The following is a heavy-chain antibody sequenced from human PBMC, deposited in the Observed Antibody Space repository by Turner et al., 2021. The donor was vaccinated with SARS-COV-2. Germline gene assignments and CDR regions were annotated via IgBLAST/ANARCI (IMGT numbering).Heavy chain of an antibody. CDR1: GYTFTGYY. V-gene: IGHV1-2*02. D-gene: IGHD5-18*01. Sequence: QVQLVQSGAEVKKPGASVKVSCKASGYTFTGYYLHWVRQAPGQGLEWMGWINPNSGGTNYAQKFQGRVTMTWDTSISTAYMGLSRLRSDDTAVYYCARSRYTYGSYYYYGMDVWGQGTTVTVSS. CDR3: ARSRYTYGSYYYYGMDV. CDR2: INPNSGGT. J-gene: IGHJ6*02.